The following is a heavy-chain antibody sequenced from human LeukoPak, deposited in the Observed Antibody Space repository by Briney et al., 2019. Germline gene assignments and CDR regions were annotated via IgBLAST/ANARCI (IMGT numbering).Heavy chain of an antibody. Sequence: GGSLRLSCAASGFTVSSNYMSWVRQAPGKGLEWVSVIYSGGSTYYADSVKGRFTISRDNSKNTLYLQMNSLRAEDTAVYYCARDRLRFLEWLSMKLDYWGQGTLVTVSS. CDR3: ARDRLRFLEWLSMKLDY. D-gene: IGHD3-3*01. CDR1: GFTVSSNY. CDR2: IYSGGST. V-gene: IGHV3-66*01. J-gene: IGHJ4*02.